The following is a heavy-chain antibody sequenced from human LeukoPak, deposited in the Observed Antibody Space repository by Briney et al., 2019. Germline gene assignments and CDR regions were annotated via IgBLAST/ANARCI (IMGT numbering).Heavy chain of an antibody. V-gene: IGHV4-34*01. Sequence: KPSETLSLTCAVYGGSFSGYYWSWIRQPPGKGLEWIGEINHSGSTNYNPSLKGRVTISVDTSKNQFSLRLSSVTAADTAVYYCARAEQWLVYGFDYWGQGTLVTVSS. CDR2: INHSGST. CDR1: GGSFSGYY. J-gene: IGHJ4*02. CDR3: ARAEQWLVYGFDY. D-gene: IGHD6-19*01.